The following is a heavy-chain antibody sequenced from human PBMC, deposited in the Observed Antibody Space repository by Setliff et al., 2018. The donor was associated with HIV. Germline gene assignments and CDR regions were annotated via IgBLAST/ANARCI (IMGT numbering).Heavy chain of an antibody. CDR3: ARGLGALEWEKRDGDAFDI. Sequence: ASVKVSCKASGFIFTDYQIHWVRQAPGQGLEWMGWISAYNGNTNYAQKLQGRVTMTTDTSTSTAYMELRSLRSDDTAVYYCARGLGALEWEKRDGDAFDIWGQGTMVTVSS. CDR1: GFIFTDYQ. J-gene: IGHJ3*02. CDR2: ISAYNGNT. V-gene: IGHV1-18*04. D-gene: IGHD3-3*01.